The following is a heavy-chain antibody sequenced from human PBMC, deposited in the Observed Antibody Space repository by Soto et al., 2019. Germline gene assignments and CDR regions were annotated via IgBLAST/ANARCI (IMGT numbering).Heavy chain of an antibody. CDR3: ARGEIAVAGTCDY. CDR1: GFTFSSYA. V-gene: IGHV3-30*04. D-gene: IGHD6-19*01. J-gene: IGHJ4*02. Sequence: GGSLRLSCAASGFTFSSYAMHWVRQAPGKGLEWVAVISYDGSNKYYADSVKGRFTISRDNSKNTLYLQMNSLRAEDTAVYYCARGEIAVAGTCDYWGQGTLVTVSS. CDR2: ISYDGSNK.